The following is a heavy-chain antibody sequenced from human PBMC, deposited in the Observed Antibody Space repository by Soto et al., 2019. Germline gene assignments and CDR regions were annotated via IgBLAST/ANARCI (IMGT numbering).Heavy chain of an antibody. CDR2: ISSSSSYT. CDR1: GFTFSDYY. CDR3: ARVYSSSRYYYGMDV. D-gene: IGHD6-6*01. Sequence: SGGSLRLSCAASGFTFSDYYMSWIRQAPGKGLEWVSYISSSSSYTNYADSVKGRFTISRDNAKNSLYLQMNSLRAEDTAVYYCARVYSSSRYYYGMDVWGQGTTVTAPQ. V-gene: IGHV3-11*06. J-gene: IGHJ6*01.